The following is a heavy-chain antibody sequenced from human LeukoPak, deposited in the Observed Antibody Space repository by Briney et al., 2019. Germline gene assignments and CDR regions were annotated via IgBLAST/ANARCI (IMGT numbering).Heavy chain of an antibody. CDR2: INPSGGST. Sequence: ASVKVSCKASGYTFTSYYMHWVRQAPGQGLEWMGIINPSGGSTSYAQKFQGRVTMTRDTSTSTVYMELSSLRSEDTAVYYCARGGGYYGSPDGSSYYYGMDVWGQGTTVTVSS. V-gene: IGHV1-46*01. D-gene: IGHD3-10*01. J-gene: IGHJ6*02. CDR3: ARGGGYYGSPDGSSYYYGMDV. CDR1: GYTFTSYY.